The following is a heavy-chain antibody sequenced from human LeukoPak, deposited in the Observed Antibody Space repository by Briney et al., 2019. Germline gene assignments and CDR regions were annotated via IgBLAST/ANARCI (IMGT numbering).Heavy chain of an antibody. Sequence: GGYLRLSCAASGFTFSSYAMSWVRQAPGKGMEWVSAISGSGGSTYYADSVKGRFTISRDNSKNTLYLQMNSLRAEDTAVYYCAKSEGGVPAALFDYWGQGTLVAVSS. V-gene: IGHV3-23*01. CDR2: ISGSGGST. D-gene: IGHD2-2*01. CDR3: AKSEGGVPAALFDY. J-gene: IGHJ4*02. CDR1: GFTFSSYA.